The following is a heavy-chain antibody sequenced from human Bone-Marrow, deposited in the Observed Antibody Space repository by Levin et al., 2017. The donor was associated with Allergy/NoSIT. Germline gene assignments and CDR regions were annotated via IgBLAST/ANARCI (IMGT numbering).Heavy chain of an antibody. CDR1: GFTFMTTG. D-gene: IGHD5-24*01. Sequence: GGSLRLSCSASGFTFMTTGMHWVRQAPGKGLEWLAVISIDGRDKFYADSVKGRFAISRDNSKNTLYLQMNSLRADDTAVYYCVKEITNHYFDYWGQGTLVTVSS. J-gene: IGHJ4*02. CDR3: VKEITNHYFDY. CDR2: ISIDGRDK. V-gene: IGHV3-30*18.